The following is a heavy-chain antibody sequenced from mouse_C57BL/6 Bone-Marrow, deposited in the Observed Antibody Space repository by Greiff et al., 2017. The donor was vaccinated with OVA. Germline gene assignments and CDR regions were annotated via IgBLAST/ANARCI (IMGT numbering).Heavy chain of an antibody. CDR2: IYPRSGNT. CDR3: AREDYRWFAY. V-gene: IGHV1-81*01. D-gene: IGHD2-4*01. J-gene: IGHJ3*01. Sequence: VQLQQSGAELARPGASVKLSCKASGYTFTSYGISWVKQRTGQGLEWIGEIYPRSGNTYYNEKFKGKATLTADKSSSTAYMELRSLTSEDSAVYFCAREDYRWFAYWGQGTLVTVSA. CDR1: GYTFTSYG.